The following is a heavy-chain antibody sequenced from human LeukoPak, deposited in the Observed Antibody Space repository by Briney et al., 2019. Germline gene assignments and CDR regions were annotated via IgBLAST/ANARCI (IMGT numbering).Heavy chain of an antibody. D-gene: IGHD3-16*01. CDR3: ARGVGGLGNMDV. J-gene: IGHJ6*03. CDR1: GYTFISYD. V-gene: IGHV1-8*01. CDR2: MSPKSGNT. Sequence: GASVKVSCKASGYTFISYDIDWVRQVTGQGLEWMGWMSPKSGNTDYAQKFQGRVTMTRNTSINTAYLELSSLRSDDTAVYFCARGVGGLGNMDVWGKGTTVIISS.